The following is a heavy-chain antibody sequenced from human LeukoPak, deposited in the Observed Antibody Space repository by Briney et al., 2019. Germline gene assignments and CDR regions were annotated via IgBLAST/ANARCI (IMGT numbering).Heavy chain of an antibody. CDR2: ISSSGSTI. V-gene: IGHV3-11*04. J-gene: IGHJ4*02. D-gene: IGHD3-10*01. CDR3: AREELWFGESPLVDY. Sequence: GGSLRLSCAASGFTFSDYYMSWIRQAPGKGLEWVSYISSSGSTIYYADSVKGRFTISRDNAKNSLYLQMNSLRAEDTAVYYCAREELWFGESPLVDYWGQGTLVTVPS. CDR1: GFTFSDYY.